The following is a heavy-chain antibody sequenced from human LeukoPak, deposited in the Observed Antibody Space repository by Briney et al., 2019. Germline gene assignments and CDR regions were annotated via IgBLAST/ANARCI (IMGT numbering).Heavy chain of an antibody. Sequence: SETLSLTCVVYGGSSSGYYWSWIRHPPGRGLGWVGEIIHSGSTNYNPPLKSRVTISVDTSKNQFSLKLSSVTAADTAVYYCARGRWSYYYDSSAYKGYFQHWGQGTLVTVSS. V-gene: IGHV4-34*01. J-gene: IGHJ1*01. CDR2: IIHSGST. D-gene: IGHD3-22*01. CDR3: ARGRWSYYYDSSAYKGYFQH. CDR1: GGSSSGYY.